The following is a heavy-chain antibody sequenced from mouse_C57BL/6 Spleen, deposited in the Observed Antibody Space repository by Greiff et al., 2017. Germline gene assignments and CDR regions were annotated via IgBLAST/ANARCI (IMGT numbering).Heavy chain of an antibody. D-gene: IGHD2-4*01. J-gene: IGHJ3*01. CDR3: ARGGDYDYDGFAY. V-gene: IGHV1-50*01. Sequence: QVQLQQPGAELVKPGASVKLSCKASGYTFTSYWMQWVKQRPGQGLEWIGEIDPSDSYPNYNQKFKGKATLTVDTSSSTAYMQLSSLTSEDSAVYYCARGGDYDYDGFAYWGQGTLVTVSA. CDR2: IDPSDSYP. CDR1: GYTFTSYW.